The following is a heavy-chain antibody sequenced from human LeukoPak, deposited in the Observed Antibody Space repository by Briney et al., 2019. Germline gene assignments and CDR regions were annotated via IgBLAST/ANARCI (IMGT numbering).Heavy chain of an antibody. D-gene: IGHD3/OR15-3a*01. Sequence: GVLRLSCAASGFTFNRYWMHWVRHAPGKGLVWVSRISPDGNSATYADSVKGRFTISRDNAKNTLYLQMNSLRAEDSAVYYCVSLDGVYYYHMDVWGQGTTVIVSS. V-gene: IGHV3-74*03. J-gene: IGHJ6*02. CDR1: GFTFNRYW. CDR2: ISPDGNSA. CDR3: VSLDGVYYYHMDV.